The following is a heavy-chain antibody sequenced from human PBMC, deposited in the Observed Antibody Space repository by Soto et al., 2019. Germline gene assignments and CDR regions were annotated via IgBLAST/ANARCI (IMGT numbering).Heavy chain of an antibody. Sequence: PGGSLRLSCAASGFPFDSFAMHWIRQAPGKGLGWVALMSFDERNKYYADSVRGRFTISRDNFKTTRADDPAVYNCARDPELTLRTLEWFDHWGRGTLVTVSS. V-gene: IGHV3-30*04. CDR2: MSFDERNK. CDR1: GFPFDSFA. J-gene: IGHJ5*02. D-gene: IGHD3-3*01. CDR3: ARDPELTLRTLEWFDH.